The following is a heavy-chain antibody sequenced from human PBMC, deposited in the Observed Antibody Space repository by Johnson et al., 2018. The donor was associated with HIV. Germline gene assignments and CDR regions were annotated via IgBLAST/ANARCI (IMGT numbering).Heavy chain of an antibody. Sequence: VLLVESGGGLVKPGGSLRLSCRTSGFTFNNAWMNWVRQAPGKGLEWVGRIRSKTDGGTADYVAPVNGRFTVSRDDSNNTLYLQMNSLNIEDTAVYYCATDLNWNLGAFDVWGQGTMVTVSS. CDR3: ATDLNWNLGAFDV. J-gene: IGHJ3*01. CDR2: IRSKTDGGTA. D-gene: IGHD1-1*01. V-gene: IGHV3-15*01. CDR1: GFTFNNAW.